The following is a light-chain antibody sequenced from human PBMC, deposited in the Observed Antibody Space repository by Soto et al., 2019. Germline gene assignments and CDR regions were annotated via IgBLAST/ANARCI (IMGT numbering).Light chain of an antibody. CDR2: GAS. Sequence: PGERATLSCRASQSVDTYLAWYQQKPGQAPRLLIYGASTRATGIPARFSGSGSGTEFTLTISSLQYEDFAIYYCQQYSNWHPFTFGPGTKVDIK. CDR3: QQYSNWHPFT. J-gene: IGKJ3*01. V-gene: IGKV3-15*01. CDR1: QSVDTY.